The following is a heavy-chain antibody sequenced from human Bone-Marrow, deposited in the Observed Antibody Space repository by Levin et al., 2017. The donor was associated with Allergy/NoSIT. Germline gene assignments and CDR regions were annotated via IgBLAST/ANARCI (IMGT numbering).Heavy chain of an antibody. Sequence: GESLKISCKGSGYSFNTYWIGWVRQRPGKGLEWMGIIYPPDSDTRYSPSFQGQVTLSVDKSISTAYLQWSSLKASDTAMYYCAGLMAVAGIQLGRFDYWGQGTLVTVSS. V-gene: IGHV5-51*01. CDR3: AGLMAVAGIQLGRFDY. J-gene: IGHJ4*02. D-gene: IGHD6-19*01. CDR1: GYSFNTYW. CDR2: IYPPDSDT.